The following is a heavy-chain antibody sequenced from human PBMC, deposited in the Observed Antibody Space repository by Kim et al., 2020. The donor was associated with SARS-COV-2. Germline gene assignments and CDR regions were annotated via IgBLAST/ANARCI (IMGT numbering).Heavy chain of an antibody. V-gene: IGHV4-39*01. CDR3: AKGLN. J-gene: IGHJ4*02. Sequence: SETLSLTCTVSGDSISGSSYYWGWIRQPPGKGLEWIGNIYYSGTTNYNPSLKSRVTISIDTSKNQFSLKLSSVTAADTAVYYCAKGLNWGQGTLATVS. CDR2: IYYSGTT. CDR1: GDSISGSSYY.